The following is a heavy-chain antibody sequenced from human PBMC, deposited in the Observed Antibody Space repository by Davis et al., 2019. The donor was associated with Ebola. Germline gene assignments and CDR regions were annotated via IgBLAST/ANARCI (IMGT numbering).Heavy chain of an antibody. CDR1: VITFSSYA. D-gene: IGHD5-18*01. CDR2: ISGSGGTT. CDR3: ARDRWIQLWFFDY. Sequence: GGSLRLSCADSVITFSSYAMTWVRQAPGKGLEWVSAISGSGGTTYYAGSVKGRFTISRDNAKNSLYLQMNSLRAEDTAVYYCARDRWIQLWFFDYWGQGTLVTVSS. V-gene: IGHV3-23*01. J-gene: IGHJ4*02.